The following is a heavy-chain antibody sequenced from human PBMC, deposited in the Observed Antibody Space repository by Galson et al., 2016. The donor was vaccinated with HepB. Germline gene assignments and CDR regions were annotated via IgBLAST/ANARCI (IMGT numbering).Heavy chain of an antibody. Sequence: SVKVSCKASGYTFSTYDINWVRQAPGHGLEWMGWLSPAGGHTGYAQNFQGRVTMTRNTSTATAYMELSRLTSDDTAVYYCQGGLDVWGQGTTVTGSS. V-gene: IGHV1-8*02. CDR1: GYTFSTYD. CDR2: LSPAGGHT. CDR3: QGGLDV. J-gene: IGHJ6*02.